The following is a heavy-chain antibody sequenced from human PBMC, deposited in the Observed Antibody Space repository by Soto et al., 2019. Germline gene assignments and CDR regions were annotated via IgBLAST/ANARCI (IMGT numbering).Heavy chain of an antibody. D-gene: IGHD3-16*01. J-gene: IGHJ6*02. CDR1: GFTFSSYG. V-gene: IGHV3-30*18. CDR2: ISYDGSNK. Sequence: QVQLVESGGGVVQPGRSLRLSCAASGFTFSSYGMHWVRQAPGKGLEWVAVISYDGSNKYYADSVKGRFTISRDNSKNTLYRQMNSLRAEDTAVYYCAKDWALPEAYYYYGMDVWGQGTTVTVSS. CDR3: AKDWALPEAYYYYGMDV.